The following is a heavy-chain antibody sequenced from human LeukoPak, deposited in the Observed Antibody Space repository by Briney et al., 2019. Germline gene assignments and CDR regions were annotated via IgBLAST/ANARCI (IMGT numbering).Heavy chain of an antibody. J-gene: IGHJ4*02. CDR3: AREVVSIPSYFES. CDR1: GFTVSSNY. CDR2: FYRGEIT. V-gene: IGHV3-53*01. D-gene: IGHD2-15*01. Sequence: GGSLRLSCAASGFTVSSNYMSWVRQAPGKGLEWVSFFYRGEITYYAESVRGRFTISRDISKNTLYLLMNSLIPEDTAVYYCAREVVSIPSYFESWGQGTRVTVSS.